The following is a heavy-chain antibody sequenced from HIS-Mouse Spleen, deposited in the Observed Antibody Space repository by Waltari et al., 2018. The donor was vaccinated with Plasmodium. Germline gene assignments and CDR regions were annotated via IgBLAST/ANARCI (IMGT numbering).Heavy chain of an antibody. CDR1: GGSFGGYY. V-gene: IGHV4-34*01. CDR2: INHSGST. CDR3: ARGLRGHYWYFDL. D-gene: IGHD3-10*01. J-gene: IGHJ2*01. Sequence: QVQLQQWGAGLLKPSETLSLTCAVYGGSFGGYYWSWNRQPPGKGLEWIGEINHSGSTNYNPSLKSRVTISVDTSKNQFSLKLSSVTAADTAVYYCARGLRGHYWYFDLWGRGTLVTVSS.